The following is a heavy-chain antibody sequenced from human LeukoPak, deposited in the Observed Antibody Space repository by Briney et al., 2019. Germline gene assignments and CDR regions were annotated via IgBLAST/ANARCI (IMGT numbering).Heavy chain of an antibody. CDR1: GYTFTSYG. V-gene: IGHV1-18*01. D-gene: IGHD2-2*01. CDR2: ISAYNGNT. Sequence: GASVKVSCKASGYTFTSYGISWVRQAPGQGLEWMGWISAYNGNTNHAQKLQGRVTMNTDTSTSTAYMELRSLRSDDTAVYYCARSGGDYQLLPYYFDYWGQGTLVTVSS. J-gene: IGHJ4*02. CDR3: ARSGGDYQLLPYYFDY.